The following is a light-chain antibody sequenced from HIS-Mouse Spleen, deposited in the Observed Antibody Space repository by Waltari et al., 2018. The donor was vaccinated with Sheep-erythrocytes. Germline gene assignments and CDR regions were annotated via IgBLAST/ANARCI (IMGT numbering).Light chain of an antibody. V-gene: IGKV3D-11*02. CDR3: QQRSNWHPT. CDR1: QSVSSY. J-gene: IGKJ4*01. Sequence: EIVLTQSPATLSVSPGERATLSCRASQSVSSYLAWYQQKPGQAPRLLIYDASNRATGIPARFSGSGPGTDFTLTISSLEPEDFAVYYCQQRSNWHPTFGGGTKVEIK. CDR2: DAS.